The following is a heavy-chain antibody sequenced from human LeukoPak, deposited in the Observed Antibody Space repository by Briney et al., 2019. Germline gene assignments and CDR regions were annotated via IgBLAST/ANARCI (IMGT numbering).Heavy chain of an antibody. J-gene: IGHJ5*02. Sequence: SETLSLTCTVSGGSISSGGYYWSWIRQHPGKGLEWIGYIYYSGSTYYNPSLKSRVTISVDTSKNQFSLKLSSVTAADTAVYYCARVISNWFDHWGQGTLVTVSS. V-gene: IGHV4-31*03. CDR2: IYYSGST. CDR3: ARVISNWFDH. D-gene: IGHD3-16*02. CDR1: GGSISSGGYY.